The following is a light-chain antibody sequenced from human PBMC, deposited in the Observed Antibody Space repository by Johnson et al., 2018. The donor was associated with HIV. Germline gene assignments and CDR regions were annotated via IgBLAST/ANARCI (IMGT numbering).Light chain of an antibody. CDR2: ENK. CDR1: SSNIGKNY. V-gene: IGLV1-51*02. CDR3: GTWDSSLSAYV. J-gene: IGLJ1*01. Sequence: QSVLTQPPSVSAAPGQKVTISCSGSSSNIGKNYVSWYQQFPGTAPKLLIHENKKRPSGIPDRFSGSKSGTSATLDITGLQTGDEADYYCGTWDSSLSAYVFGTGTKVTVL.